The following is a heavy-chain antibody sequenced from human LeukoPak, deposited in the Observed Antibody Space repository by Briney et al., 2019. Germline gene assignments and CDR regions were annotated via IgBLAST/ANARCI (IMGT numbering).Heavy chain of an antibody. J-gene: IGHJ5*02. V-gene: IGHV1-8*01. CDR3: ARAGKRITMVRGVVYWFDP. Sequence: ASVKVSCKASGYTFTSYDINWVRQATGQGLEWMGWMNPNSGSTGYAQRFQGRVTMTRNTSISTAYMELSSLRSEDTAVYYCARAGKRITMVRGVVYWFDPWGQGTLVTVSS. D-gene: IGHD3-10*01. CDR2: MNPNSGST. CDR1: GYTFTSYD.